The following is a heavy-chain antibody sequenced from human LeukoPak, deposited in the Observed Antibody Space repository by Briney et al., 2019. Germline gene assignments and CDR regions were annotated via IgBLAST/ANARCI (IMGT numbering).Heavy chain of an antibody. J-gene: IGHJ6*03. CDR2: FDPEDGET. Sequence: GASVKVSCKVSGYTLTELSMHWVRQAPGKGLEWMGGFDPEDGETIYAQKFQGRVTMTEDTSTDTAYMELSSLRSEDTAVYYCARVSGPSSSWYALGYYYYYMDVWGKGTTVTVSS. V-gene: IGHV1-24*01. D-gene: IGHD6-13*01. CDR1: GYTLTELS. CDR3: ARVSGPSSSWYALGYYYYYMDV.